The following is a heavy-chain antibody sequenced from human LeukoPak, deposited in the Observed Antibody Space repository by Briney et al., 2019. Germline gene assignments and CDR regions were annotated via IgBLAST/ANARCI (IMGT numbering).Heavy chain of an antibody. Sequence: SETLSLTCTVSGASISSGSYYWGWLRQPPVKGLEWIGSLYYGGSSYYHPSLKSRVTISVDTSKNQFSLELTSVTAADTAVYYCARLPEGGTDVRPNWGQGTLVTVSS. CDR1: GASISSGSYY. D-gene: IGHD3-16*02. CDR3: ARLPEGGTDVRPN. CDR2: LYYGGSS. J-gene: IGHJ4*02. V-gene: IGHV4-39*01.